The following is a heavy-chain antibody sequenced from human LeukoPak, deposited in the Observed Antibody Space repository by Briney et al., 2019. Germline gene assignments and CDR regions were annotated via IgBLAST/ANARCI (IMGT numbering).Heavy chain of an antibody. CDR1: GGSFSGYY. Sequence: SETLSHTCAVYGGSFSGYYWSGIRQPPGKGLEWIGEINHSGSTNYNPSLKSRVTISVDTSKNQFSLKLSSVTAADTAVYYCARELYYYGISGSHNHSWGKAGLVTVSS. J-gene: IGHJ4*02. V-gene: IGHV4-34*01. D-gene: IGHD3-10*01. CDR3: ARELYYYGISGSHNHS. CDR2: INHSGST.